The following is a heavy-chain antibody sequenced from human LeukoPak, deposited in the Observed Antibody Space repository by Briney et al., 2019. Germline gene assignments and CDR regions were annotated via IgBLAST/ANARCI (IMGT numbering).Heavy chain of an antibody. Sequence: KASETLSLTCTVSGGSISSYYWSWIRQPPGKGLEWIGYIYYSGSTNYNPSLKSRVTISVDRSKNQFSLKLSSVTAADTAVYYCARAPTVTTPGAFDIWGQGTMVTVSS. CDR1: GGSISSYY. CDR2: IYYSGST. CDR3: ARAPTVTTPGAFDI. J-gene: IGHJ3*02. V-gene: IGHV4-59*12. D-gene: IGHD4-17*01.